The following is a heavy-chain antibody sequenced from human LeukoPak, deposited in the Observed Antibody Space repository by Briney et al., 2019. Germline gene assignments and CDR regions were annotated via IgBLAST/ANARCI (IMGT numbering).Heavy chain of an antibody. Sequence: KPGGSLRLSCAASGFPFSEYSMNWVRQAPGKGLEWISYIGISSGNTKYADSVKGRFTVSGDNARNSLYLQMNSLRVEDTAVYYCARDHNCAFDNWGQGTLVTVSS. D-gene: IGHD1-1*01. CDR2: IGISSGNT. CDR1: GFPFSEYS. CDR3: ARDHNCAFDN. J-gene: IGHJ4*02. V-gene: IGHV3-11*06.